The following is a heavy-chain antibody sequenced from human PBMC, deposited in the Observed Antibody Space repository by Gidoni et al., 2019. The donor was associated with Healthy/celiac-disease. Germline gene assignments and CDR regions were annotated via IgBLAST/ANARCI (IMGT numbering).Heavy chain of an antibody. V-gene: IGHV4-39*01. CDR3: ARQATTYYYDISGWPS. CDR1: GGSMRSSSDY. J-gene: IGHJ5*02. CDR2: IYYRGST. Sequence: QRQLQEAGPGLVKPSETLALTGTGSGGSMRSSSDYWGWIRRPPGKGLEWIGSIYYRGSTYYHPSLKCRVTISVDTSTNQLSLTLSSVTAADTAVYYCARQATTYYYDISGWPSWGQGTLVTVSS. D-gene: IGHD3-22*01.